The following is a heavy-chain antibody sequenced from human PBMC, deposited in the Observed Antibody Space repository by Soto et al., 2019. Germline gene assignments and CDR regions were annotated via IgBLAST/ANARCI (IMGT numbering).Heavy chain of an antibody. Sequence: QLQLQESGSGLVKPSQTLSLTCAVSGGSISIGGYSWSCLRPPPGKGLEWIGYLYHSGSTYYNPCLKSRVTRSVDRSKNQFSLKLSSVTAADTAVYYCDSNKYYDYVWGSYPVHGGQGTLVTVSS. V-gene: IGHV4-30-2*01. J-gene: IGHJ4*02. D-gene: IGHD3-16*02. CDR2: LYHSGST. CDR1: GGSISIGGYS. CDR3: DSNKYYDYVWGSYPVH.